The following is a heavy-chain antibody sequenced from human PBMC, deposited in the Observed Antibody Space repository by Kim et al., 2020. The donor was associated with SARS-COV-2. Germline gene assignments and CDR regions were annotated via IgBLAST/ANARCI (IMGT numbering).Heavy chain of an antibody. D-gene: IGHD3-3*01. CDR3: SRDSMGFWSGYSRTGIDY. J-gene: IGHJ4*02. CDR1: GGSFSGYY. V-gene: IGHV4-34*01. CDR2: INHSGST. Sequence: SETLSLTCAVYGGSFSGYYWSWIRQPPGKGLDWIGEINHSGSTNYNPSLKSRVTISVDTSKNQFSLKLSSVTAADTAVYYCSRDSMGFWSGYSRTGIDYWGQGTLVTVSS.